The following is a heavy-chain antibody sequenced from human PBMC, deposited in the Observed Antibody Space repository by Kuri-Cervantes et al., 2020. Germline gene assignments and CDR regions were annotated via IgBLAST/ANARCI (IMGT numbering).Heavy chain of an antibody. CDR1: GFTFSSYW. D-gene: IGHD3-22*01. J-gene: IGHJ4*02. CDR3: ARDLSLADYYDSSGMFDY. Sequence: GESLKISCAASGFTFSSYWMSWVRQAPGKGLEWVAVISYDGSNKYYADSVKGRFTISRDNSKNTLYLQMNSLRAEDTAVYYCARDLSLADYYDSSGMFDYWGQGTLVTVSS. V-gene: IGHV3-30-3*01. CDR2: ISYDGSNK.